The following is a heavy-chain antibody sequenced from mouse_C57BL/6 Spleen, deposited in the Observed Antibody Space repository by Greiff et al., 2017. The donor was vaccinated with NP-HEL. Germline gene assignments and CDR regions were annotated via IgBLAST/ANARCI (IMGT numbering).Heavy chain of an antibody. D-gene: IGHD1-1*01. CDR2: IYPGSGST. CDR1: GYTFTSYW. V-gene: IGHV1-55*01. Sequence: QVQLQQPGAELVKPGASVKMSCKASGYTFTSYWITWVKQRPGQGLEWIGDIYPGSGSTNYNEKFKSKATLTVDTSSSTAYMQLSSLTSEDSAVYYGARNYYGSSPAWFAYWGQGTLVTVSA. J-gene: IGHJ3*01. CDR3: ARNYYGSSPAWFAY.